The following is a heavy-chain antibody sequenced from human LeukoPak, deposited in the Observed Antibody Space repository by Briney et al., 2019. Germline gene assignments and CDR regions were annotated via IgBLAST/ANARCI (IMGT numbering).Heavy chain of an antibody. J-gene: IGHJ4*02. D-gene: IGHD6-13*01. Sequence: GASVKVSCKASGYTFTDYYIHWVRQAPGQGLEWMGWINPNSGGTNSAQKFQGRVTMTSDTSISTDYIELSRLTFDDTAVYYCARSRDLSSWYFDYWGQGTLVTVSS. CDR2: INPNSGGT. CDR3: ARSRDLSSWYFDY. CDR1: GYTFTDYY. V-gene: IGHV1-2*02.